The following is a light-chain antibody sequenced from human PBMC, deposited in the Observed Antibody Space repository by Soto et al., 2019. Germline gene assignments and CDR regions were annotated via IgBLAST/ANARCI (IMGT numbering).Light chain of an antibody. J-gene: IGKJ4*01. CDR1: QSISSW. V-gene: IGKV1-5*03. Sequence: DIQMTQSPSTLSASVGDRVTITCRASQSISSWLAWYQQKPGKAPNLLIYKAYSLESGVPSRFSGSGSGTEFTLTIRSLQPDDFASYYCQQYNSYPLTFGGGTKVEIK. CDR3: QQYNSYPLT. CDR2: KAY.